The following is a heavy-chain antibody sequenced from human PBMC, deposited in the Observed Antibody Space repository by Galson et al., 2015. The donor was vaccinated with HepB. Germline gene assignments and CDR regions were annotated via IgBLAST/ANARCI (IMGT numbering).Heavy chain of an antibody. Sequence: SLRLSCAASGFTVSSNYMSWVRQAPGKGLEWVSVIYSGGSTYYADSVKGRFTISRDNSKNTLYLQMNSLRAEDTAVYYCAGPEPDTNSGAEYFQHWGQGTLVTVSS. D-gene: IGHD6-25*01. CDR2: IYSGGST. J-gene: IGHJ1*01. V-gene: IGHV3-53*01. CDR3: AGPEPDTNSGAEYFQH. CDR1: GFTVSSNY.